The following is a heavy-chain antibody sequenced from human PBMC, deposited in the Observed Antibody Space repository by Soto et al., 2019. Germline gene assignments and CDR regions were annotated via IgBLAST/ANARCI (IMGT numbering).Heavy chain of an antibody. CDR2: ISRSSSYT. D-gene: IGHD6-19*01. V-gene: IGHV3-11*05. CDR3: ARYSSGWYGGY. CDR1: GFTFSDYY. J-gene: IGHJ4*02. Sequence: QVQLVESGGGLVKPGGSLRLSCAASGFTFSDYYMSWIRQAPGKGLEWVSYISRSSSYTNYADSVKGRFTISRDNAKNSLNLQMNSLRVEDTAVYYCARYSSGWYGGYWGQGTLVTVSS.